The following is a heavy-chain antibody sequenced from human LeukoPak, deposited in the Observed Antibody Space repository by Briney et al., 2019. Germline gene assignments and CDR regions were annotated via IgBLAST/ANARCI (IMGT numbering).Heavy chain of an antibody. Sequence: PSETLSLTCAISGGSISSGGYSWSWIRQPPGKGLEWIGYIYYSGSTYYNPSLKSRVTMSVDTSKNQFSLKLSSVTAADTAVYYCARVASFYYYDSSGPFDYWGQGTLVTVSS. CDR3: ARVASFYYYDSSGPFDY. CDR2: IYYSGST. V-gene: IGHV4-30-4*07. J-gene: IGHJ4*02. D-gene: IGHD3-22*01. CDR1: GGSISSGGYS.